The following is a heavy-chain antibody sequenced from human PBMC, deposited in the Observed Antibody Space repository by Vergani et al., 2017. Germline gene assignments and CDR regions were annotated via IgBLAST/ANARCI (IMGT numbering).Heavy chain of an antibody. CDR1: GFTFSVYN. D-gene: IGHD3-10*01. Sequence: EVQLVESGGGLIQPGGSLRLSCVASGFTFSVYNMNWVRQAPGKGLEWLSYIPRSSSPIYYADSVKGRFTISRDNAKNSLYLQMNSLSAEDTAVYYCARDRYYLGSGSYPYFYYYGLDVWGQGTAVTVSS. CDR2: IPRSSSPI. V-gene: IGHV3-48*01. CDR3: ARDRYYLGSGSYPYFYYYGLDV. J-gene: IGHJ6*02.